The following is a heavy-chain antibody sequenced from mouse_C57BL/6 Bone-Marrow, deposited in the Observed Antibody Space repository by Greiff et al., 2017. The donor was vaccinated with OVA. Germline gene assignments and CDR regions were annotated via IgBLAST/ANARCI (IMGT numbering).Heavy chain of an antibody. CDR2: ISYDGSN. J-gene: IGHJ2*01. Sequence: VQLKESGPGLVKPSQSLSLTCSVTGYSITSGYYWNWIRQFPGNKLEWMGYISYDGSNNYNPSLKNRISITRDTSKNQFFLKLNSVTTEDTATYYCARLFYYFDYWGQGTTLTVSS. CDR3: ARLFYYFDY. V-gene: IGHV3-6*01. CDR1: GYSITSGYY.